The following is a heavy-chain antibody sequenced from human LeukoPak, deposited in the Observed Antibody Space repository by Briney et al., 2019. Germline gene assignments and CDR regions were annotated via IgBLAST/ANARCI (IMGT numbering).Heavy chain of an antibody. D-gene: IGHD6-19*01. CDR1: GYTFTGYY. Sequence: ASVKVSCKASGYTFTGYYMHWVRQAPGQGLEWMGWISAYNGNTNYAQKLQGRVTMTTDTSTSTAYMELRSLRSDDTAVYYCARDSSGWSTNWFDPWGQGTLVTVSS. CDR2: ISAYNGNT. CDR3: ARDSSGWSTNWFDP. V-gene: IGHV1-18*04. J-gene: IGHJ5*02.